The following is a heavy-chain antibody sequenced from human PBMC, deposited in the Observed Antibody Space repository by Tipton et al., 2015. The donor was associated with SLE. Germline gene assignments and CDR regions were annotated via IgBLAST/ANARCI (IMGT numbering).Heavy chain of an antibody. CDR2: ISYHGNT. J-gene: IGHJ4*02. CDR1: GDSISSFGYY. Sequence: LRLSCTVSGDSISSFGYYWTWIRQHPGEGLEWLGFISYHGNTYYNASLQSRLTISRDTSNNQFSLMLTSVTAADTAIYYCTRGDFWGQGILVAVSS. CDR3: TRGDF. V-gene: IGHV4-31*02.